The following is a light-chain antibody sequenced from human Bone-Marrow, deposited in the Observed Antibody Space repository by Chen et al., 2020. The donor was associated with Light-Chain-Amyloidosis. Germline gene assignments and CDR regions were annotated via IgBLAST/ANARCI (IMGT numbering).Light chain of an antibody. J-gene: IGLJ1*01. V-gene: IGLV2-14*01. CDR1: SSDVGGDNH. CDR3: SSYTITNTLV. Sequence: QSALTQPASVSGSPGKSSTIPCTGTSSDVGGDNHVSWYQQHPDKAPTLMIYEVTNRPSWVPDRFSGSKSDNTASLTISGLQTEDEADYFCSSYTITNTLVFGSGTRVTVL. CDR2: EVT.